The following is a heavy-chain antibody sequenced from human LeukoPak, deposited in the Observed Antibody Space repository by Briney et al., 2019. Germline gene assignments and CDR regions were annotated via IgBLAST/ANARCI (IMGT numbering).Heavy chain of an antibody. J-gene: IGHJ4*02. CDR1: GDSISRYY. Sequence: SETLSLTCTVSGDSISRYYWSWIRQPPGRGLEWIGYIHYTGSTNYNPSLKNRVTISADTSKNQFSLTLSSVTAADTAVYYCARDSVAESSGRNFDYWGQGTLVTVSS. D-gene: IGHD3-22*01. CDR3: ARDSVAESSGRNFDY. V-gene: IGHV4-59*01. CDR2: IHYTGST.